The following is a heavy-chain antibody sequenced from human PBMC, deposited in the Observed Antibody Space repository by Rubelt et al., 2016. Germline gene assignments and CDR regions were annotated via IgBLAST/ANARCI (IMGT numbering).Heavy chain of an antibody. CDR1: GYSFTSYW. V-gene: IGHV5-10-1*01. J-gene: IGHJ6*02. CDR3: ARLYQNGMDV. D-gene: IGHD2-8*01. CDR2: IDPSVSYS. Sequence: RISCHGSGYSFTSYWLNWVRQMPGKGLEWMGRIDPSVSYSNYSPSFQGHVTISADKSTSTAYLPWSSLQASDTALYYCARLYQNGMDVWGQGTTVSVS.